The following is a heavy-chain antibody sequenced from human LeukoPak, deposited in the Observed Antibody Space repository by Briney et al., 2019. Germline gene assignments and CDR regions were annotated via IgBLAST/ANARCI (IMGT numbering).Heavy chain of an antibody. Sequence: GGSLRLSCAASGFAFTPWMTWVRQAPGKGLEWVANIDRDGTRQNYVDSVKGRFTISRDNAKKSLYLQMNSLRAEDTAVYYCARDQSPTTYYGDSPVYHDALDLWGQGTTVTVSP. V-gene: IGHV3-7*01. CDR1: GFAFTPW. D-gene: IGHD2/OR15-2a*01. CDR2: IDRDGTRQ. J-gene: IGHJ3*01. CDR3: ARDQSPTTYYGDSPVYHDALDL.